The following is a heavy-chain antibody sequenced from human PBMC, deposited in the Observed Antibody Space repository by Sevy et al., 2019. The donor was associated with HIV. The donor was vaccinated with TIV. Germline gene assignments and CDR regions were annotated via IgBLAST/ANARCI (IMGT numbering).Heavy chain of an antibody. V-gene: IGHV3-23*01. CDR3: AKGPGDLDWLLFDY. J-gene: IGHJ4*02. CDR2: VSGSGDTT. Sequence: GGSLRLSCIGSGFSFSYYGIHWVRQAPGKGLEWVSSVSGSGDTTKYADSVKGRFTLSRENSKNTLYLQMNSLRSEDTALYYCAKGPGDLDWLLFDYWGRGTLVTVSS. CDR1: GFSFSYYG. D-gene: IGHD3-9*01.